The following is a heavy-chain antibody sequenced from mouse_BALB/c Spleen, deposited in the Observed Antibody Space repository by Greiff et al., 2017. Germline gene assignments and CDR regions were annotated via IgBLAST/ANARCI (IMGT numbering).Heavy chain of an antibody. CDR2: IWGDGST. J-gene: IGHJ4*01. CDR1: GFSLTGYG. V-gene: IGHV2-6-7*01. Sequence: VKLMESGPGLVAPSQSLSITCTVSGFSLTGYGVNWVRQPPGKGLEWLGMIWGDGSTDYNSALKSRLSISKDNSKNQVFLKMNRLQTDDTARYYCDRGLLTGTRAMDYWGQGTSVTVSS. D-gene: IGHD4-1*01. CDR3: DRGLLTGTRAMDY.